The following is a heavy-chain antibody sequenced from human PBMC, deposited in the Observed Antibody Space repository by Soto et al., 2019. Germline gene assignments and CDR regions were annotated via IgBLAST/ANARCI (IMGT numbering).Heavy chain of an antibody. J-gene: IGHJ5*02. CDR2: FDPEDGET. V-gene: IGHV1-24*01. CDR1: GYTLTELS. D-gene: IGHD3-22*01. CDR3: ATCRYYYDSSGYYTINWFDP. Sequence: GASVKVSCKVSGYTLTELSMHWVRQAPGKGLEWMGGFDPEDGETIYAQKFQGRVTMTEDTSTDTAYMELSSLRSEDTAVYYCATCRYYYDSSGYYTINWFDPWGQGTLVTVSS.